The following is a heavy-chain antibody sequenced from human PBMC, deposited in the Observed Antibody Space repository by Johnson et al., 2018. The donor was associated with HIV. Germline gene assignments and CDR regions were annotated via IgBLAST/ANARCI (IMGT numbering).Heavy chain of an antibody. D-gene: IGHD3-22*01. CDR3: ARERDYDGSSGYRVNAFDI. CDR2: INSDGSTT. Sequence: VQLVEFGGGLVQPGGSLRLSCAASGFTFSSYEMNWVRQAPGKGLEWVSGINSDGSTTTYADSVKVRFTISRDNAKNTLYLQMNSLRAEDTAVYYCARERDYDGSSGYRVNAFDICGQGTMVTVSS. J-gene: IGHJ3*02. CDR1: GFTFSSYE. V-gene: IGHV3-48*03.